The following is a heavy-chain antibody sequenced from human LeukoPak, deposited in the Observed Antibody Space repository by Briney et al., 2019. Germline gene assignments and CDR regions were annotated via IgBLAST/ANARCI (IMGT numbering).Heavy chain of an antibody. CDR3: AKDTVHYGDYCFDY. J-gene: IGHJ4*02. D-gene: IGHD4-17*01. Sequence: GGSLRLSCAASGFTFSSYSMNWVRQAPGKGLEWVPGISWNSGSIGYADSVKGRFTISRDNAKNSLYLQMNSLRAEDTALYYCAKDTVHYGDYCFDYWGQGTLVTVSS. CDR2: ISWNSGSI. CDR1: GFTFSSYS. V-gene: IGHV3-9*01.